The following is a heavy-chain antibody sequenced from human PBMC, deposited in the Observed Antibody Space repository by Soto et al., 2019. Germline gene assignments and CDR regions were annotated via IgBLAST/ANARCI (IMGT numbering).Heavy chain of an antibody. CDR3: AREEWLRDSSLDY. Sequence: ASVKVSCTDSGYTFTSNGISWVRQAPGQGLEWMGWISAYNGNTNYAQKLQGRVTMTTDTSTSTAYMELRSLRSDDTAVYYCAREEWLRDSSLDYWGQGTLVTVSS. CDR1: GYTFTSNG. CDR2: ISAYNGNT. J-gene: IGHJ4*02. V-gene: IGHV1-18*01. D-gene: IGHD5-12*01.